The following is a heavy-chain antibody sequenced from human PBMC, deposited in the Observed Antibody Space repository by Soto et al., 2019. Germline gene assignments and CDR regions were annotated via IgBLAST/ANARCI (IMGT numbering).Heavy chain of an antibody. D-gene: IGHD1-26*01. CDR1: GFTFDDYA. Sequence: EVQLVESGGGLVQPGRSLRLSCAASGFTFDDYAMHWVRQAPGKGLEWVSGISWNSGSIGYADSVKGRFTISRDNAKKSLYLQMNSLRAEDTALYYCAKDIDPTMGANAFDIWGQGTMVTVSS. CDR2: ISWNSGSI. J-gene: IGHJ3*02. V-gene: IGHV3-9*01. CDR3: AKDIDPTMGANAFDI.